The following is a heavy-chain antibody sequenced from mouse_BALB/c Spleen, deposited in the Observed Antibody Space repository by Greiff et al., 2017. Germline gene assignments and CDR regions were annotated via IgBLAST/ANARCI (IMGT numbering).Heavy chain of an antibody. Sequence: EVKLVESGGGLVKPGGSLKLSCAASGFTFSSYAMSWVRQSPEKRLEWVAEISSGGSYTYYPDTVTGRFTISRDNAKNTLYLEMSSLRSEDTAMYYGARGEYYYGSSPAWFAYWGQGTLVTVSA. CDR3: ARGEYYYGSSPAWFAY. CDR2: ISSGGSYT. V-gene: IGHV5-9-4*01. D-gene: IGHD1-1*01. CDR1: GFTFSSYA. J-gene: IGHJ3*01.